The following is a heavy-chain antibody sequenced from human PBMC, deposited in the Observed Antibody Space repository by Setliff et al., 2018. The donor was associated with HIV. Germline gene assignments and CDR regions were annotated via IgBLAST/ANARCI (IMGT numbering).Heavy chain of an antibody. J-gene: IGHJ5*02. D-gene: IGHD6-13*01. CDR2: IDASANT. V-gene: IGHV4-38-2*02. CDR1: GSSISSNYY. CDR3: ARIGSGWSVGWFDP. Sequence: SETLSLTCTVSGSSISSNYYWAWIRQAPGKWLEWIGCIDASANTYYIPSLKSRATISIDTSKNQLSLKLRSVTAADTAVYYCARIGSGWSVGWFDPWGQGTLVTVSS.